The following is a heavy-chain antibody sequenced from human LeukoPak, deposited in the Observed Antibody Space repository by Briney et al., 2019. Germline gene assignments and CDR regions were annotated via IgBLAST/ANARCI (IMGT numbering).Heavy chain of an antibody. V-gene: IGHV4-31*03. CDR1: GGSISSGGYY. J-gene: IGHJ5*02. Sequence: PSQTLSLTCTVSGGSISSGGYYWSWIRQHPGKGLEWIGYIYYSGSTYYNPSLKRRVTISVDTSKNQFSLKLSSVTAADTAVYYCARGGGSRPNWFDPWGQGTLVTVSS. CDR2: IYYSGST. CDR3: ARGGGSRPNWFDP. D-gene: IGHD3-10*01.